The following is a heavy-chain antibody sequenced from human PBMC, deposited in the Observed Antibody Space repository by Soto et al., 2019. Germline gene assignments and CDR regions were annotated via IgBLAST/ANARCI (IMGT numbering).Heavy chain of an antibody. D-gene: IGHD1-1*01. CDR3: ARVERGTATTVVDAFDI. J-gene: IGHJ3*02. V-gene: IGHV4-34*01. CDR1: GGSVNSGNYY. Sequence: QVQLQQWGAGLLKPSETLSLTCAVFGGSVNSGNYYWSWIRQPPGKGLEWIGEMSHSGGTHFNPSLKSRVNISVAPSKNQFSLKMSSVTAADTALYYCARVERGTATTVVDAFDIWGPGTMVTVSS. CDR2: MSHSGGT.